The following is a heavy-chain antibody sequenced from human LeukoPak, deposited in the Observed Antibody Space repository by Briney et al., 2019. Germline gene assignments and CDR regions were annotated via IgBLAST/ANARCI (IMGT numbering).Heavy chain of an antibody. Sequence: SETLSLTCTVSGGSISTYQWSWIRQRPRQGLEWIGNIYKSGSTNYNPSLKSRVTISIDTSEKQFSLRLSSVTAADTAVYYCARDGPQWLAAFDYWGQGTLVTVSS. CDR2: IYKSGST. CDR1: GGSISTYQ. V-gene: IGHV4-59*01. J-gene: IGHJ4*02. D-gene: IGHD6-19*01. CDR3: ARDGPQWLAAFDY.